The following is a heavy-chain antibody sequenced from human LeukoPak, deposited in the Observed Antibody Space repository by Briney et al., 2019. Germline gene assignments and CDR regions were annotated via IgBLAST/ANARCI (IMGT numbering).Heavy chain of an antibody. CDR2: MNPNSGNT. J-gene: IGHJ5*02. Sequence: ASVKVSCKASGGTFTSYDINWVRQATGQGLEWIGWMNPNSGNTGYAQKFQGRVTITRNTSISTAYMELSSLRSEDTAVYYCARNPRYCSSTSCLPSDYNWFDPWGQGTLVTVPS. V-gene: IGHV1-8*03. CDR3: ARNPRYCSSTSCLPSDYNWFDP. D-gene: IGHD2-2*01. CDR1: GGTFTSYD.